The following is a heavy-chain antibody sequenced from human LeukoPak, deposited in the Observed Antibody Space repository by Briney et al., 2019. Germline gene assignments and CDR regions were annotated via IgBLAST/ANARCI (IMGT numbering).Heavy chain of an antibody. Sequence: GGSPRLSCAASGFTFSDYYMSWIRQAPGEGLEWVSYISSSGSTIYYADSVKGRFTISRDNAKNSLYLQMNSLRAEDTAVYYCARDHQLRGVIIGWFDPWGQGTLVTVSS. D-gene: IGHD3-10*01. CDR3: ARDHQLRGVIIGWFDP. CDR1: GFTFSDYY. V-gene: IGHV3-11*01. J-gene: IGHJ5*02. CDR2: ISSSGSTI.